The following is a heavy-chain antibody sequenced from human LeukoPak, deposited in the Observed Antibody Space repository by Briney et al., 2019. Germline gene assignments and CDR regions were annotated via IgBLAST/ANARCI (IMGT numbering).Heavy chain of an antibody. CDR1: GGSISSGSYY. CDR2: IYTSGST. CDR3: ARGSYDYVWGSYRYTGYYFDY. J-gene: IGHJ4*02. D-gene: IGHD3-16*02. V-gene: IGHV4-61*02. Sequence: PSETLSLTCTVSGGSISSGSYYWSWIRQPAGKGLEWIGRIYTSGSTNYNPSLKSRVTMSVDTSKNQFSLKLSSVTAADTAVYYCARGSYDYVWGSYRYTGYYFDYWGQGTLVTVSS.